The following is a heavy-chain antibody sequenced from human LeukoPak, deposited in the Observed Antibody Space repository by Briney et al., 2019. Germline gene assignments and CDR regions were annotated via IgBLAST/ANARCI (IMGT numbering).Heavy chain of an antibody. V-gene: IGHV4-4*02. J-gene: IGHJ3*02. Sequence: PSETLSLTCTVSGGSISSSNWRSWVRQPPGKGLEWIGEIYHSGSTNYNPSLKSRVTISVDKSKNQFSLKLSSVTAADTAVYYCAREKPRGYRRDAFGIWGQGTMVTVSS. CDR1: GGSISSSNW. CDR2: IYHSGST. D-gene: IGHD1-1*01. CDR3: AREKPRGYRRDAFGI.